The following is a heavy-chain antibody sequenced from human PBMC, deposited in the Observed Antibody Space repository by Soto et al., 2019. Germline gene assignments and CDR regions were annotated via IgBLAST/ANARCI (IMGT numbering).Heavy chain of an antibody. V-gene: IGHV1-69*01. CDR1: GGTFSSYA. J-gene: IGHJ5*02. CDR2: IIPIFGTA. CDR3: AREAGYCSSTSCYNWFDP. D-gene: IGHD2-2*01. Sequence: QVQLVQSGAEVKKPGSSVKVSCKASGGTFSSYAISWVRQAPGQGLEWMGGIIPIFGTANYAQKFQGRVTITEDESTSTAYMELSSLRSEDTAVYYCAREAGYCSSTSCYNWFDPWGQGTLVTVSS.